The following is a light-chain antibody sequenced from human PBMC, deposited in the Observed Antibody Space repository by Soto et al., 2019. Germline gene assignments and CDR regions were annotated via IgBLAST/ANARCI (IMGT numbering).Light chain of an antibody. CDR2: RNN. CDR1: SSNIGYNY. J-gene: IGLJ2*01. Sequence: QSALTQPPSASGTPGQRVTISCSGSSSNIGYNYVYWYQQLPGTAPKLLIYRNNQRPSGVPDRFSGSKSGTSASLAISGLRSEDEADYYCAAWDDSLSGHVVFGGGTKLTVL. CDR3: AAWDDSLSGHVV. V-gene: IGLV1-47*01.